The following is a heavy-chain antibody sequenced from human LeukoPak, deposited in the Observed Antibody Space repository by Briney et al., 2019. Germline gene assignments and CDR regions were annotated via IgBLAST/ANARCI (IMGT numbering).Heavy chain of an antibody. Sequence: ASVEVSCKVSGYTLTELSMHWVRQAPGKGLEWMGGFDPEDGETIYAQKFQGRVTMTEDTSTDTAYMELSSLRSEDTAAYYCATEGYSGYDFGFYWGQGTLVTVSS. CDR2: FDPEDGET. J-gene: IGHJ4*02. CDR3: ATEGYSGYDFGFY. V-gene: IGHV1-24*01. CDR1: GYTLTELS. D-gene: IGHD5-12*01.